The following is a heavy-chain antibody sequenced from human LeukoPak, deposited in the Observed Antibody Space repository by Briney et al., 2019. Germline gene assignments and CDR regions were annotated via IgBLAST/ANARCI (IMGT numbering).Heavy chain of an antibody. CDR1: GFTFSGSA. CDR2: IRSKANSYAT. CDR3: TSNPSYYTVTPKNNNWFDP. Sequence: GGSLTLSCAASGFTFSGSAMHWVRQASGKGLEWVGRIRSKANSYATAYAASVKGRFTISRDDSKNTAYLQMNSLKTEDTAVYYCTSNPSYYTVTPKNNNWFDPWGQGTLVTVSS. J-gene: IGHJ5*02. D-gene: IGHD4-11*01. V-gene: IGHV3-73*01.